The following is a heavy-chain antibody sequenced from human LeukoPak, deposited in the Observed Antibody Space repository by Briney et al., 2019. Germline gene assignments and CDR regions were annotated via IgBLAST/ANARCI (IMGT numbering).Heavy chain of an antibody. CDR1: GYTFTSYD. CDR3: GRDKVRGPDAFDI. D-gene: IGHD3-10*01. J-gene: IGHJ3*02. Sequence: ASVKVSCKASGYTFTSYDINWVRQATGQGLEWMWWFSAYKGYTNYVQKLQCRVIMTTETSTSTAYMVLRSLRSDDTAVYYCGRDKVRGPDAFDIWGKGTMVTVSS. V-gene: IGHV1-18*01. CDR2: FSAYKGYT.